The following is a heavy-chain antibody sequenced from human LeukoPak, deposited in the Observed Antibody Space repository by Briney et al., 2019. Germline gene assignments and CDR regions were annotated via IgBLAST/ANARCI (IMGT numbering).Heavy chain of an antibody. Sequence: PSETLSLTCTVSGGSISSGGHYWSWIRQHPGKGLEWIGYIYYSGSTYYNPSLKSRVTISVDTSKNQFSLKLSSVTAADTAVYYCARVLGEDYARFDPWGQGTLVTVSS. J-gene: IGHJ5*02. D-gene: IGHD3-10*01. CDR1: GGSISSGGHY. V-gene: IGHV4-31*03. CDR2: IYYSGST. CDR3: ARVLGEDYARFDP.